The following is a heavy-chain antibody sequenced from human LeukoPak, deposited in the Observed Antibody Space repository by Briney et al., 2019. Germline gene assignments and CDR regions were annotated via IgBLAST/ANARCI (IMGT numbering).Heavy chain of an antibody. Sequence: GRSLRLSCAASGFTFDDYAMHWVRQAPGKGLEWVSGISWNSGSIGYADSVKGRFTISRDNAKNSLYLQMNSLRAEDMALYYCAKDIRTYCGGGLDYWGQGTLVTVSS. CDR2: ISWNSGSI. CDR1: GFTFDDYA. J-gene: IGHJ4*02. V-gene: IGHV3-9*03. D-gene: IGHD2-21*01. CDR3: AKDIRTYCGGGLDY.